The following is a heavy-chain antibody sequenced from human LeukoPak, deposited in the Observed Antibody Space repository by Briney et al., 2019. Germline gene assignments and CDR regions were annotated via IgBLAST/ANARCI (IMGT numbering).Heavy chain of an antibody. CDR3: AKDPPSSGTTFDY. CDR1: GFTFSSYA. CDR2: ISGNGGAT. Sequence: GGSLRLSCAASGFTFSSYAMSWVRKAPGMGLEWVSTISGNGGATYYADSVKGRFTISRDNSKNTLYLQMNSLRAEDTAVYYCAKDPPSSGTTFDYWGQGTLVTVSS. D-gene: IGHD2/OR15-2a*01. J-gene: IGHJ4*02. V-gene: IGHV3-23*01.